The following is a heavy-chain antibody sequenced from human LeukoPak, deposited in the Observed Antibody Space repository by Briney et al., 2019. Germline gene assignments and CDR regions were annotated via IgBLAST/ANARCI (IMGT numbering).Heavy chain of an antibody. CDR1: GGSFSGYY. CDR3: ARGPYRGGSYYHY. Sequence: KPSETLSLTCAVCGGSFSGYYWSWIRQPPGKGLEWIGEINHSGSTNYNPSLKSRVTISVDTSKNQFSLKLSSVTAADTAVYYCARGPYRGGSYYHYWGQGTLVTVSS. V-gene: IGHV4-34*01. J-gene: IGHJ4*02. CDR2: INHSGST. D-gene: IGHD1-26*01.